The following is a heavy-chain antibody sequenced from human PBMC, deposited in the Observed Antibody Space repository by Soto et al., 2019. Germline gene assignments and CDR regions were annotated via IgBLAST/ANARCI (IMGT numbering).Heavy chain of an antibody. J-gene: IGHJ6*02. D-gene: IGHD5-12*01. CDR2: ISSNGGST. CDR3: AREGVAPYYYYGMDV. CDR1: GFTFSSYA. V-gene: IGHV3-64*01. Sequence: GGSLRLSCAASGFTFSSYAMHWVRQAPGKGLEYVSAISSNGGSTYYANSVKGRFTISRDNSKNTLYLQMGSLRAEDMAVYYCAREGVAPYYYYGMDVWGQGTPVTVS.